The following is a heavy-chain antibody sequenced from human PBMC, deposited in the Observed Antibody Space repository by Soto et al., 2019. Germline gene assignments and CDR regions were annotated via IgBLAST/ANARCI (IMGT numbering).Heavy chain of an antibody. V-gene: IGHV4-59*11. CDR2: VYYTGST. CDR1: DGSINNHY. J-gene: IGHJ4*02. D-gene: IGHD7-27*01. Sequence: QVHLQESGPGLVKPSETLSLTCSVSDGSINNHYWSWIRQPPGKGLEWIGYVYYTGSTNYNPSLKRRVTMSVDMSKNQFSLNLTSLTAADTAMHYSARANWYSEYWGQGTLVTVSS. CDR3: ARANWYSEY.